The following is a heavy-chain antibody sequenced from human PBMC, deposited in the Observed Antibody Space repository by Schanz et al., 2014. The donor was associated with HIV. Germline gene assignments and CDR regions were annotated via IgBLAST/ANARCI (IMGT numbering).Heavy chain of an antibody. D-gene: IGHD3-9*01. CDR3: ARTDYDILTGYSLGYYGMDV. CDR1: GYTFTSYG. J-gene: IGHJ6*02. CDR2: ISAYNGNT. V-gene: IGHV1-18*01. Sequence: QVRLAQSGAEVKRPGASVTVSCKASGYTFTSYGISWVRQAPGQGLEWMGWISAYNGNTNYAQKLQGRVTMTTDTSTSTAYMELRSLRSDDTAVYYCARTDYDILTGYSLGYYGMDVWGQGTTVTVSS.